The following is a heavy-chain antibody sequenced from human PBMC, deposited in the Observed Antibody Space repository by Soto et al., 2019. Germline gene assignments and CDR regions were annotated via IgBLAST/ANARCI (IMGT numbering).Heavy chain of an antibody. CDR1: HVSILFYY. D-gene: IGHD5-18*01. CDR2: IYSDGTT. Sequence: SVTQSLTSIVSHVSILFYYVRLLRNPAGKELEWIGRIYSDGTTNYNPSLKGRGTMSVDTSKKQISLKLTSVTAADTAMYYCARDRGYRSGSFGSWGQGVLVTVAA. J-gene: IGHJ5*02. CDR3: ARDRGYRSGSFGS. V-gene: IGHV4-4*07.